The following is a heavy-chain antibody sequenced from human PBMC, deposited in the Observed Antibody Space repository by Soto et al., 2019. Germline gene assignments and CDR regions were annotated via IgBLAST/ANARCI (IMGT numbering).Heavy chain of an antibody. CDR1: GFTFSNAW. J-gene: IGHJ4*02. CDR2: IKSKTDGGTT. CDR3: TTVMIWDRFAFDY. D-gene: IGHD3-16*01. V-gene: IGHV3-15*01. Sequence: PGGSLRLSCAASGFTFSNAWMSWVRQAPGKGLEWVGRIKSKTDGGTTDYAAPVKGRFTISRDDSKNTLYLQMNSLKTEDTAVYYCTTVMIWDRFAFDYWGQGTLVTVSS.